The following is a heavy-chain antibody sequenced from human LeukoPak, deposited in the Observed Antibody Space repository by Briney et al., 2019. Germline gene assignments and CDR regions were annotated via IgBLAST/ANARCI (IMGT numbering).Heavy chain of an antibody. D-gene: IGHD4-17*01. CDR3: ARDATVTTAGGFDY. Sequence: SETLSLTCTVSGGSISSSSYYWGWIRQPPGKGLEWIGSIYYSGSTHYNPSLKSRVTTSVDTSKSQFSLKLSSVTAADTAVYYCARDATVTTAGGFDYWGQGTLVTVSS. CDR2: IYYSGST. CDR1: GGSISSSSYY. J-gene: IGHJ4*02. V-gene: IGHV4-39*07.